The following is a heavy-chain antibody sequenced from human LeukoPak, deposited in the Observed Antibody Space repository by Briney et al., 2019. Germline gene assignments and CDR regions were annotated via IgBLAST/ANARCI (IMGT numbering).Heavy chain of an antibody. D-gene: IGHD6-6*01. CDR3: ARDLGSSSGAYFDY. CDR1: GYTFTGYY. CDR2: INPNSGGT. V-gene: IGHV1-2*02. J-gene: IGHJ4*02. Sequence: GASVKVSCKASGYTFTGYYMRWVRQAPGQGLEWMGWINPNSGGTNYAQKFQGRVTMTRDTSISTAYMELSRLRSDDTAVYYCARDLGSSSGAYFDYWGQGTLVTVSS.